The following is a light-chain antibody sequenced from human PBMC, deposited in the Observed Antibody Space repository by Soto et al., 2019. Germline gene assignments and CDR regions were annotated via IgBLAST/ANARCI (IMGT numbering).Light chain of an antibody. Sequence: EIVMMQSPGTLSLSPGERATISCRASQVIGSRYLAWYHQKSGQAPRLLIYGASSRATGIPDRFSGSGSGTDFTLTISRLEPEDFGVYYCQQFGSSIPHTFGHGTKLEIK. CDR3: QQFGSSIPHT. V-gene: IGKV3-20*01. CDR2: GAS. J-gene: IGKJ2*01. CDR1: QVIGSRY.